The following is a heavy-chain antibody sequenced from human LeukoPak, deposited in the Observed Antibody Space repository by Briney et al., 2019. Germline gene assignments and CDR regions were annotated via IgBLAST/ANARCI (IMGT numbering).Heavy chain of an antibody. CDR3: ARAWAPRAYKEYPTDY. Sequence: GGTLRLSCAASGFTFSSYGMSWVRQAPGKGLEWVAGISGSGGSIYYADSVKGRFTISRDNAKNTLYLQMNSLRAEDTAVYCCARAWAPRAYKEYPTDYWGQGTLVTVSS. J-gene: IGHJ4*02. V-gene: IGHV3-23*01. CDR1: GFTFSSYG. D-gene: IGHD3-16*01. CDR2: ISGSGGSI.